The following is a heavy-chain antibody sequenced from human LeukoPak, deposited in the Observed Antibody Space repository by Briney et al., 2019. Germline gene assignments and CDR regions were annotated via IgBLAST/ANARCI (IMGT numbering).Heavy chain of an antibody. J-gene: IGHJ4*02. CDR1: GFTFSSYA. CDR3: AKDFGYDSSGSFFDY. Sequence: HAGGSLRLSCAASGFTFSSYAMSWVRQAPGKGLEWVSAISGSGGSTYYADSVKGRFTISRDNSKNTLYLQMNGLRAEDTAVYYCAKDFGYDSSGSFFDYWGQGTLVTVSS. D-gene: IGHD3-22*01. CDR2: ISGSGGST. V-gene: IGHV3-23*01.